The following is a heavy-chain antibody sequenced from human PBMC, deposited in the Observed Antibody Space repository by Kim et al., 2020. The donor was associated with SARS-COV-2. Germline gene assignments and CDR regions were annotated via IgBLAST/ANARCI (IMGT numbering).Heavy chain of an antibody. J-gene: IGHJ6*02. CDR1: GYTFTSYD. D-gene: IGHD1-26*01. V-gene: IGHV1-8*01. CDR3: AFGGSYGLSYYYYGMDV. CDR2: MNPNSGNT. Sequence: ASVKVSCKASGYTFTSYDINWVRQATGQGLEWMGWMNPNSGNTGYAQKFQGRVTMTRNTSISTAYMELSSLRSEDTAVYYCAFGGSYGLSYYYYGMDVWGQGTTVTVSS.